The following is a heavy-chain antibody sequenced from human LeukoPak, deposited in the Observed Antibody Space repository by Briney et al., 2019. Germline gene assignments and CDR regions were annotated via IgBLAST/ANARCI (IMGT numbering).Heavy chain of an antibody. Sequence: GGSLRLSCAASGFAFDDYAMHWVRQAPGKGLEWVSGISWNSGSIGYADSVKGRFTISRDNAKNSLYLQMNSLRAEDTALYYCAKGRSPRGTTVVDAFDIWGQGTMVTVSS. V-gene: IGHV3-9*01. CDR1: GFAFDDYA. D-gene: IGHD4-11*01. J-gene: IGHJ3*02. CDR2: ISWNSGSI. CDR3: AKGRSPRGTTVVDAFDI.